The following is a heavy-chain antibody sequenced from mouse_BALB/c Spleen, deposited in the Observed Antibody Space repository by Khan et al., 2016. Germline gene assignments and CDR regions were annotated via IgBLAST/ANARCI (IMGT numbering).Heavy chain of an antibody. CDR1: GFTFNTNA. CDR2: IRSKSNNYAT. J-gene: IGHJ1*01. V-gene: IGHV10S3*01. Sequence: EVQLVETGGGLVQPKGSLKLSCAASGFTFNTNAMNWVRQAPGKGLEWVARIRSKSNNYATYYADSVKDRFTISRDDSKSMLYLQMNNLKNEDTAMYYSVADGGSSFCWDFDVWGAGTTVTVSS. CDR3: VADGGSSFCWDFDV. D-gene: IGHD1-1*01.